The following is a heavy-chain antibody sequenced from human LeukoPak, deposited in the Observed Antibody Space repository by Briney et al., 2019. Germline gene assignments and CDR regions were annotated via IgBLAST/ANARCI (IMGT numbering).Heavy chain of an antibody. D-gene: IGHD6-6*01. J-gene: IGHJ4*02. CDR2: ISSSGSTI. Sequence: PGGSLRLSCAASGFTFSDYYMSWIRQAPGKGLEWVSYISSSGSTIYYADSVKGRFTISRDNAKNSLYLQMNSLRSDDTAVYYCARDRKAYSSSSPFSSFWGQGTLVTVSS. V-gene: IGHV3-11*01. CDR3: ARDRKAYSSSSPFSSF. CDR1: GFTFSDYY.